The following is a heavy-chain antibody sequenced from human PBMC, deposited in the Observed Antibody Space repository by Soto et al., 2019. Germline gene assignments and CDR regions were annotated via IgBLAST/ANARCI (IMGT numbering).Heavy chain of an antibody. V-gene: IGHV1-2*02. J-gene: IGHJ3*02. CDR2: INPNSGGT. CDR3: ARVLYYYDSSGYYPAAFDI. CDR1: GYTFTGYY. D-gene: IGHD3-22*01. Sequence: QVQLVQSGAEVKKPGASVKVSCKASGYTFTGYYMHWVRQAPGQGLEWMGWINPNSGGTNNAQKFQGRVTMTRDTSISTAYMELSRLRSDDTAVYYCARVLYYYDSSGYYPAAFDIWGQGTMVTVSS.